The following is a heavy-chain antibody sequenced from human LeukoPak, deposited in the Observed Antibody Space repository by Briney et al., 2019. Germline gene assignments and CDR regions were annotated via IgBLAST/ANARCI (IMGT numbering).Heavy chain of an antibody. CDR3: ATLERLWYFDY. CDR1: GGSISSSSYY. Sequence: SETLSLTCTVSGGSISSSSYYWGWIRQPPGKGLEWIGSIYYSGSTYYNPSLKSRVTISVDTSKNQFSLKLSSVTAADTAVYYCATLERLWYFDYWGQGTLVTVSS. CDR2: IYYSGST. J-gene: IGHJ4*02. D-gene: IGHD2-21*01. V-gene: IGHV4-39*07.